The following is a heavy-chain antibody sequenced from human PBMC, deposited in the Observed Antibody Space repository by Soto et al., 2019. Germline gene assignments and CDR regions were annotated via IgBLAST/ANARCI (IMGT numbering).Heavy chain of an antibody. CDR3: ARMMGYMLGVEHHFDGMDV. CDR1: GYTFTNYY. V-gene: IGHV1-46*01. J-gene: IGHJ6*02. Sequence: QVQLVQSGAEVKKPGASVKISCTASGYTFTNYYMHWVRQAPGQGLEWMGVINPAAGDTTYAEKFQGRVTMTRDTSTRTVYLDMTSLRSDDTAVYYCARMMGYMLGVEHHFDGMDVWGHGTTVTVSS. D-gene: IGHD3-10*02. CDR2: INPAAGDT.